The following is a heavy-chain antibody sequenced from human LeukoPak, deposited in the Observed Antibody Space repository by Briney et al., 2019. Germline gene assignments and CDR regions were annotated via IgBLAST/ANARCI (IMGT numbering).Heavy chain of an antibody. CDR1: GGSISSYY. D-gene: IGHD6-6*01. CDR2: LFDSGST. Sequence: SETLSPTCTVSGGSISSYYWSWIRQPPGKGLEWIGYLFDSGSTNYNPSLKSRVTISVDTSKNQFSLKLSSVTAADTAVYYCARVLRYSSSSDNWFDPWGQGTLVTVSS. CDR3: ARVLRYSSSSDNWFDP. J-gene: IGHJ5*02. V-gene: IGHV4-59*12.